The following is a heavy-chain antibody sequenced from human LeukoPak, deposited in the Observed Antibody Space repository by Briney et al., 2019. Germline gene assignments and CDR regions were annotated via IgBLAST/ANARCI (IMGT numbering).Heavy chain of an antibody. J-gene: IGHJ2*01. CDR1: GGSSSNYY. CDR2: IYYSGST. V-gene: IGHV4-59*08. CDR3: AKAMSSAWNFDL. D-gene: IGHD3-10*01. Sequence: PSETLSLTCSVSGGSSSNYYWSWIRQPPGRGLEWIGYIYYSGSTNSNASLKSRVTIFVDPSKNQFSLRLSSVTAADTAVYYCAKAMSSAWNFDLWGRGTLVTVSS.